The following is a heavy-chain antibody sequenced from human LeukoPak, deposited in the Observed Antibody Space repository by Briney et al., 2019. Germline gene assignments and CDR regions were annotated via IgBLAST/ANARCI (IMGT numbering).Heavy chain of an antibody. CDR3: ARLFGGVTTYDY. J-gene: IGHJ4*02. Sequence: GGSLRLSCAASGFSFGNFWMSWVRQAPGRGLQWVASMKGGGSHIYYVDSVKGRFTISRDNARNSQYLQMNSLRAEDTAVYYCARLFGGVTTYDYWGQGALVTVSS. CDR2: MKGGGSHI. CDR1: GFSFGNFW. D-gene: IGHD2-8*02. V-gene: IGHV3-7*01.